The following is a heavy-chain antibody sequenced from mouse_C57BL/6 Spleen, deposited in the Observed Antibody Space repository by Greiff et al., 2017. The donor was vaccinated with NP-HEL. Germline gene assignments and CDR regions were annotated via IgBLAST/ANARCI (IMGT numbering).Heavy chain of an antibody. CDR1: GYTFTSYW. CDR2: INPSNGDT. Sequence: QVQLKQPGTELVKPGASVKLSCTASGYTFTSYWMHWVKQRPGQGLEWIGNINPSNGDTNYNENLKNKATLTVDKSSSTAYMHLSSLTSEDSAVYCCARDSGYAVDYWGQGTTLTVSS. J-gene: IGHJ2*01. CDR3: ARDSGYAVDY. V-gene: IGHV1-53*01. D-gene: IGHD3-2*02.